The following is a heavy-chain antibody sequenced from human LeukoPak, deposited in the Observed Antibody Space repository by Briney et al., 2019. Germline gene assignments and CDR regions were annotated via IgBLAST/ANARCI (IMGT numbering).Heavy chain of an antibody. Sequence: ASVKVSCKASGYTFTGYYMHWVRQAPGQGLEWMGWINPNSGGTNYTQKFQGRVTMTRDTSISTAYMELSRLRSDDTAVYYCARDSGYYGDLDYWGQGTLVTVSS. V-gene: IGHV1-2*02. CDR1: GYTFTGYY. CDR2: INPNSGGT. CDR3: ARDSGYYGDLDY. J-gene: IGHJ4*02. D-gene: IGHD3-10*01.